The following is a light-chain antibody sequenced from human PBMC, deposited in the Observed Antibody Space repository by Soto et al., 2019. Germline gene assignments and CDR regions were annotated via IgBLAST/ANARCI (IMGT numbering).Light chain of an antibody. V-gene: IGKV1-9*01. CDR2: AAS. CDR3: QHHNYYPIFT. Sequence: DIQLTQSPSFLSASVGDRVTITCRASQGISSYLAWYQQKPGMAPKLLIYAASTLQGGVPSRFSGSGSGTEFTLTISRLQPEDFATYYCQHHNYYPIFTFGPGTKVDIK. CDR1: QGISSY. J-gene: IGKJ3*01.